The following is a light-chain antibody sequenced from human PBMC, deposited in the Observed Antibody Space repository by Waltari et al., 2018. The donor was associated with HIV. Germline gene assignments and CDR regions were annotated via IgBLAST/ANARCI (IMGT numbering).Light chain of an antibody. CDR3: AAWDDSLRGSYV. CDR2: RDN. V-gene: IGLV1-47*01. Sequence: QSVLTQPPSASGTPGQRVIISCSGSSFNIGRNFVSWYQQLPGTAPKVLIFRDNQRPSGVPDRCSGSKSGASASLAISGLRSEDEADYYCAAWDDSLRGSYVFGPGTKVTVL. J-gene: IGLJ1*01. CDR1: SFNIGRNF.